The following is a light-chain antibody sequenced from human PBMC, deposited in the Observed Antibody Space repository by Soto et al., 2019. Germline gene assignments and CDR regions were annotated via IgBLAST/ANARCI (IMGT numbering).Light chain of an antibody. CDR1: QSISSW. Sequence: DIQMTQSPSTLSASVGDRVTITCRASQSISSWLAWYQQKPGKAPKLLIYKTASLKSGVPSRFCGSRAGTRFALPIRNLRDDDFAIYYCYRLIVFGSGTKVDIK. CDR3: YRLIV. V-gene: IGKV1-5*03. J-gene: IGKJ3*01. CDR2: KTA.